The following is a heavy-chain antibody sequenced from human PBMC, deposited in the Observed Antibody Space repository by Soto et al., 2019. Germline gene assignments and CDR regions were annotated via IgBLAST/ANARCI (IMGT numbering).Heavy chain of an antibody. D-gene: IGHD2-2*01. CDR3: ARGRITYCSSTSCHDYYYYGMDV. Sequence: GASVKVSCKASGGTFSSYAISWVRQAPGQGHEWMGGIIPIFGTANYAQKFQGRVTITADKSTSTAYMELSSLRSEDTAVYYCARGRITYCSSTSCHDYYYYGMDVWGQGTTVTVSS. CDR2: IIPIFGTA. CDR1: GGTFSSYA. J-gene: IGHJ6*02. V-gene: IGHV1-69*06.